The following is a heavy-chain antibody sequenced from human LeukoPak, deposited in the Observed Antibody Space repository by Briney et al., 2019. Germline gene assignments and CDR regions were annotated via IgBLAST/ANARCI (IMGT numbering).Heavy chain of an antibody. D-gene: IGHD5-18*01. CDR2: IYTSGGT. V-gene: IGHV4-61*02. CDR1: GGSISSGSYY. J-gene: IGHJ4*02. CDR3: ARGQKYRNGYTVTELGSGYFDY. Sequence: NPSETLSLTCTVSGGSISSGSYYWSWIRQPAGKGLEWIGRIYTSGGTNYNPSLKSRVTISVDTSKNHFSLTLSSVTAADTAVYYCARGQKYRNGYTVTELGSGYFDYWGQGTLVTVSS.